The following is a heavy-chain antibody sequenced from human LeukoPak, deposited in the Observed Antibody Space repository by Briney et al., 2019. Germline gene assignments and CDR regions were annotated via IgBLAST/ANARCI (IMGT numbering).Heavy chain of an antibody. CDR3: ARGSWYSSGWYFFDY. J-gene: IGHJ4*02. Sequence: ASETLSLTCAVYGGSFSGYYWSWIRQPPGKGLEWIGEINHSGSTNYNPSLKSRVTISVDTSKNQFSLKLSSVTAADTAVYYCARGSWYSSGWYFFDYWGQGTLSPSPQ. D-gene: IGHD6-19*01. CDR2: INHSGST. CDR1: GGSFSGYY. V-gene: IGHV4-34*01.